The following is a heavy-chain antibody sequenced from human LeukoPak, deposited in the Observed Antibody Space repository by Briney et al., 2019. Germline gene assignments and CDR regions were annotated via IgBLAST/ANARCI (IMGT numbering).Heavy chain of an antibody. CDR3: ASRDNQLLFY. CDR2: VNTNTGNP. D-gene: IGHD2-2*01. J-gene: IGHJ4*02. V-gene: IGHV7-4-1*02. Sequence: ASVKVSCKASGYTFTSCAMNWVRQAPGQGLEWMGWVNTNTGNPTYAQGFTGRFVFSLDTSVSTAYLQISSLKAEDTAVYYCASRDNQLLFYWGQGTLVTVSS. CDR1: GYTFTSCA.